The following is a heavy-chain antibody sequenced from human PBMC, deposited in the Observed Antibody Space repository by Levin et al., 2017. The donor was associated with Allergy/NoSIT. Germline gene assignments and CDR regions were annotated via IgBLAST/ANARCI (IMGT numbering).Heavy chain of an antibody. CDR3: TTDRGIAARPLFDS. D-gene: IGHD6-6*01. V-gene: IGHV3-15*01. J-gene: IGHJ4*02. CDR2: IKSKTDGGTT. CDR1: GFTFSNAW. Sequence: GGSLRLSCAASGFTFSNAWMSWVRQAPGKGLEWVGRIKSKTDGGTTDYTAPVKDRFIISRDDSKNTLYLEINSLETDGTALYHCTTDRGIAARPLFDSWGQGTLVTVSS.